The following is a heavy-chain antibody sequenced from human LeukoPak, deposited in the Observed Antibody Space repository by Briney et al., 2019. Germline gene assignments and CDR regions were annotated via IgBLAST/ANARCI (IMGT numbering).Heavy chain of an antibody. CDR2: IYHSGST. J-gene: IGHJ6*03. V-gene: IGHV4-38-2*02. D-gene: IGHD5-12*01. CDR3: ARMVATMTLDYYYMDV. CDR1: GYSISSGYY. Sequence: SETLSLACTVSGYSISSGYYWGWIRQPPGKGLEWIGGIYHSGSTYYNPSLKSRVTISVDTSKNQFSLKLSSVTAADTAVYYCARMVATMTLDYYYMDVWGKGTTVTVSS.